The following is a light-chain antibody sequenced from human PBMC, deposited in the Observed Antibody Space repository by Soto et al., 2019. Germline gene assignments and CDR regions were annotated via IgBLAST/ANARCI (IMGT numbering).Light chain of an antibody. Sequence: IRVSQSPVTLSLSTGERATPSCRATQSVRTYLAWYQVKPGQAPRLLIYVASSRASGVPARFSGSGSGTDFTLTISILEPEDVALCYCQQLNSWPPITFGQGTRLEIK. J-gene: IGKJ5*01. CDR3: QQLNSWPPIT. V-gene: IGKV3-11*01. CDR2: VAS. CDR1: QSVRTY.